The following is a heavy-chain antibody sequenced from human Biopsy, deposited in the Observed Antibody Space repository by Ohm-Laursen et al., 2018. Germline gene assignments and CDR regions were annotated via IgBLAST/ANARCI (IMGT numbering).Heavy chain of an antibody. CDR3: ARHRTHPPPGSMDV. V-gene: IGHV4-59*08. Sequence: GTLSLTCTLSGDSITRSYWSWIRQAPGRGLEWIGLIYYRGETDYNPSLKSRVTISVDGSKNQFSLNLTSITAADTAVYYCARHRTHPPPGSMDVWGHGTTVTVSS. CDR1: GDSITRSY. CDR2: IYYRGET. D-gene: IGHD2-15*01. J-gene: IGHJ6*02.